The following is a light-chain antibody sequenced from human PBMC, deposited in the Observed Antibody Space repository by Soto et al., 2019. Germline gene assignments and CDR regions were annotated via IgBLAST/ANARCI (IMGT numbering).Light chain of an antibody. CDR3: QQYGRSPYT. Sequence: EIVLTQSPGTLSLSPGERATLSCRASQSVSSSNLAWYQQKPVQAPRLLIYGASSRATGIPDRFSGSGSGTDFTLTISGLEPEDFAVYYCQQYGRSPYTFGQGTKLEIK. CDR2: GAS. CDR1: QSVSSSN. J-gene: IGKJ2*01. V-gene: IGKV3-20*01.